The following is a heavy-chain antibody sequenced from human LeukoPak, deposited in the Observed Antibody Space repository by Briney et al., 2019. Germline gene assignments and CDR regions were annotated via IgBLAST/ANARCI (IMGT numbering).Heavy chain of an antibody. D-gene: IGHD3-3*01. J-gene: IGHJ6*03. V-gene: IGHV4-59*01. Sequence: SETLSLTCTVSGGSISSYYWGWIRQPPGKGLEWIGYIYYSGSTNYNPSLKSRVTISVDTSKNQFSLKLSSVTAADTAVYYCARNHYDFWSGSYYYYMDVWGKGTTVTVSS. CDR1: GGSISSYY. CDR2: IYYSGST. CDR3: ARNHYDFWSGSYYYYMDV.